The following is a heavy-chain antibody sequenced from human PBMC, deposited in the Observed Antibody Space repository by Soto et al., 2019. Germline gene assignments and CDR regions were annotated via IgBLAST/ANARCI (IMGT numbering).Heavy chain of an antibody. D-gene: IGHD2-21*02. CDR2: IRGNGDRT. CDR1: GFAFSNYA. J-gene: IGHJ4*02. Sequence: EEQLLESGGALVVPGGSRRLSFAASGFAFSNYAMPGAGQAPGKGLEWVSSIRGNGDRTYYAESVKGRFTISRDNSKSTLFLQMNSLRADDTAVYFCARAEVTAVFGFWGQGTLVTVSS. CDR3: ARAEVTAVFGF. V-gene: IGHV3-23*01.